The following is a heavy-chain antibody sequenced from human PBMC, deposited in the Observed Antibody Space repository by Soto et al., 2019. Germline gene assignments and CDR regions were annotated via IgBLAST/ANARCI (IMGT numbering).Heavy chain of an antibody. CDR3: ASVTTIWSN. J-gene: IGHJ4*02. CDR1: GYSSSNYY. Sequence: QVQVVQSGSEVKEPGASVKVSCNAAGYSSSNYYTHWVRQAPGQGLEWMGIVNPNGESTNYAQRFQGRVALTRDTSTNTDYMELSRLTSDDTAIYFCASVTTIWSNWGQGTLVTVSS. D-gene: IGHD2-21*02. V-gene: IGHV1-46*01. CDR2: VNPNGEST.